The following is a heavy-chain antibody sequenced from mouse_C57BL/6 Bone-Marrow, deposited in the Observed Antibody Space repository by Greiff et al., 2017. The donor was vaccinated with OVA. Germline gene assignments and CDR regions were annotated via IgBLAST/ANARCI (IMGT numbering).Heavy chain of an antibody. CDR2: ISSGSSTI. CDR3: ARPYMVTSFDY. D-gene: IGHD2-2*01. CDR1: GFTFSDYG. V-gene: IGHV5-17*01. J-gene: IGHJ2*01. Sequence: EVKLQESGGGLVKPGGSLKLSCAASGFTFSDYGMHWVRQAPEKGLEWVAYISSGSSTIYYADTVKGRFTISRDNAKNTLFLQMTSLRSEDTAMYYGARPYMVTSFDYWGQGTTLTVSS.